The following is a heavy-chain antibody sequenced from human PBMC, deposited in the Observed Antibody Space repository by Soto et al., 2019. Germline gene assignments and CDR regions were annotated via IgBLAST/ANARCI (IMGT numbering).Heavy chain of an antibody. CDR2: IYYSGNT. V-gene: IGHV4-30-4*01. CDR3: ARGSSSYYDYGMDV. D-gene: IGHD6-6*01. Sequence: SETLSLTCSVSGGSISSGYYYWSWIRQPPGKGLEWIGNIYYSGNTYYNPSLKSRLIISIDTSKNQFSLRLTSVTAADTAVYFCARGSSSYYDYGMDVWGQGTTVTVSS. J-gene: IGHJ6*02. CDR1: GGSISSGYYY.